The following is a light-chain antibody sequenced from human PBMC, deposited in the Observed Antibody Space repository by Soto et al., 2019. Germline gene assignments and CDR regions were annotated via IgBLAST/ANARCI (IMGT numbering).Light chain of an antibody. CDR2: GAS. Sequence: EIVLTQSPCTRSLSPGERATLSCRASQTISNTFLAWYQQRPGQAPRLLIYGASGRAAGIPDRFSGSGSGTDFTLSISRLEPEDFAVYNCQQDGVSPTFGGGTKVDIK. CDR1: QTISNTF. V-gene: IGKV3-20*01. J-gene: IGKJ4*01. CDR3: QQDGVSPT.